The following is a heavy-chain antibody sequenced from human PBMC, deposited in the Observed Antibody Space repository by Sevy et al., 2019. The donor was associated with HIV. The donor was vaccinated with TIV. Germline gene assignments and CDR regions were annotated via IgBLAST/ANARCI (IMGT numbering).Heavy chain of an antibody. D-gene: IGHD3-10*01. CDR1: GGSISSSAYY. CDR3: ARQGGVVDRAFDF. V-gene: IGHV4-39*01. CDR2: IFYSGSA. J-gene: IGHJ4*02. Sequence: SETLSLTCTVSGGSISSSAYYWGWLRQPPGKGLEWIANIFYSGSAYYNPSLSGRVTISVDTSKNQFSLGLNYVTAADTAVYDCARQGGVVDRAFDFWGQGSLVTVSS.